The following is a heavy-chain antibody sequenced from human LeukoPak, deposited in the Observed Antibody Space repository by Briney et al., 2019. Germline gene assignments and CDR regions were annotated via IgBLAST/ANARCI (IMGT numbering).Heavy chain of an antibody. CDR1: GFTFSSYA. Sequence: GGSLRLSCAASGFTFSSYAMSWVRQAPGKGLEWVSAISGGGGSTYYADSVKGRFTISRDSSKNTLYLQMNSLRAEDTAVYYCAKDSSAYRFFDYWGQGTLVTVSS. V-gene: IGHV3-23*01. CDR3: AKDSSAYRFFDY. D-gene: IGHD3-22*01. CDR2: ISGGGGST. J-gene: IGHJ4*02.